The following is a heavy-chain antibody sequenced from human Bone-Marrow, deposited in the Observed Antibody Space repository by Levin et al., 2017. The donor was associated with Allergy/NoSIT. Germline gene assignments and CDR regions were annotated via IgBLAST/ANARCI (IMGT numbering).Heavy chain of an antibody. Sequence: GGSLRLSCAASGFTFSSYAMHWVRQAPGKGLEWVAVISYDGSNIYYADSVKGRFTISRDNSKNTLYLQMNSLRTEDTAVHYCARSQGGFGETSRPPFDYWGQGTLVTVSS. CDR2: ISYDGSNI. CDR3: ARSQGGFGETSRPPFDY. D-gene: IGHD3-10*01. CDR1: GFTFSSYA. V-gene: IGHV3-30-3*01. J-gene: IGHJ4*02.